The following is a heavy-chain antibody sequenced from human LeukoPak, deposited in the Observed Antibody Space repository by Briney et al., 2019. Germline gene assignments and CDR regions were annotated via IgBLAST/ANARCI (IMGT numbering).Heavy chain of an antibody. CDR3: ASWDDYGDYVAFDY. CDR1: GFIFSTYG. V-gene: IGHV3-21*01. Sequence: PGGSLRLSCAASGFIFSTYGLHWVRQAPGKGLEWVLSISSSTTYIYYADSVKGRFTISRDNAKNSLYLHMDSLRAEDTAVYYCASWDDYGDYVAFDYWGQGTLVTVSS. D-gene: IGHD4-17*01. CDR2: ISSSTTYI. J-gene: IGHJ4*02.